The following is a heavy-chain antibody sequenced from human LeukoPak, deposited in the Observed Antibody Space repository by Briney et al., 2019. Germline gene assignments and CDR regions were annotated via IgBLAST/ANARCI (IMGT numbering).Heavy chain of an antibody. CDR2: ISSSSSTI. Sequence: PGGPLRLSCAASGFTFSSYSMNWVRQAPGKGLEWVSYISSSSSTIYYADSVKGRFTFSRDNAKNSLYLQMNSLRAEDTAVYYCAREGGDYYDSSGYPDYWGQGTLVTVSS. D-gene: IGHD3-22*01. CDR1: GFTFSSYS. CDR3: AREGGDYYDSSGYPDY. V-gene: IGHV3-48*01. J-gene: IGHJ4*02.